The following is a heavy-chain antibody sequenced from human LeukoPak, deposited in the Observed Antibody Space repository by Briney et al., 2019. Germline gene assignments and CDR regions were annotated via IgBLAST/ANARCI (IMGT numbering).Heavy chain of an antibody. Sequence: PGGSLRLSCAASGFTFSSYSMNWVRRAPGKGLEWVSSISSSSSYIYYADSVKGRFTISRDNAKNSLYLQMNSLRAEDTAVYYCARDPSVGVYDYVWGSYRWSDYWGQGTLVTVSS. D-gene: IGHD3-16*02. V-gene: IGHV3-21*01. CDR1: GFTFSSYS. CDR3: ARDPSVGVYDYVWGSYRWSDY. J-gene: IGHJ4*02. CDR2: ISSSSSYI.